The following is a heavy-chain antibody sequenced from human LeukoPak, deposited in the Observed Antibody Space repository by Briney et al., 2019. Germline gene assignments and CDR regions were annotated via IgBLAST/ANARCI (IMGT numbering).Heavy chain of an antibody. V-gene: IGHV3-30*18. CDR3: AKDTAAANWFDP. Sequence: GGSLRLSCAASGFTFSSYGMHWVRQAPGKGLEWVAVISYDGSNKYYADSVKGRFTISRDNSKNTLYLQMNSLRVEDTAVYYCAKDTAAANWFDPWGQGTLVTVSS. CDR2: ISYDGSNK. CDR1: GFTFSSYG. J-gene: IGHJ5*02. D-gene: IGHD6-13*01.